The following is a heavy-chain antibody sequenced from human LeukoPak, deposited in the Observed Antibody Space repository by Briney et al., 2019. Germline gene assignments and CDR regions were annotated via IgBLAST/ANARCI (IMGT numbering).Heavy chain of an antibody. CDR1: GGSFSGYY. V-gene: IGHV4-34*01. CDR2: INHSGST. CDR3: ARVITMIVVVTETDAFDI. J-gene: IGHJ3*02. D-gene: IGHD3-22*01. Sequence: SETLSLTCAVYGGSFSGYYWSWIRQPPGKGLEWIGEINHSGSTNYNPSLKSRVTMSVDTSKNQFSLKLSSVTAADTAVYYCARVITMIVVVTETDAFDIWGQGTMVTVSS.